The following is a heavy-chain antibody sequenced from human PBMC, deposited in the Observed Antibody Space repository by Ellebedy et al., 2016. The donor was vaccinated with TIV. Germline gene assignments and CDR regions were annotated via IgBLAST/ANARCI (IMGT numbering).Heavy chain of an antibody. CDR2: IYYSGRT. J-gene: IGHJ4*02. Sequence: GSLRLXXNVSGASISSTSYYWGWIRQPPGKGLEWIGNIYYSGRTSYNSSLKSRVTISVDTSKNQFSLKLSSVTAADTAVYYCARYSYGPIDYWGQGTLVTVSS. D-gene: IGHD5-18*01. V-gene: IGHV4-39*01. CDR1: GASISSTSYY. CDR3: ARYSYGPIDY.